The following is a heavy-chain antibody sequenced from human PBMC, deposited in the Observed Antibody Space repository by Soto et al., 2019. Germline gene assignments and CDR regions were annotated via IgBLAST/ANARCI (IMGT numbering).Heavy chain of an antibody. V-gene: IGHV1-2*04. CDR3: ARDLATVTAGSNYYYYGMDV. CDR1: GYTFTGYY. J-gene: IGHJ6*02. CDR2: INPNSGGT. D-gene: IGHD4-17*01. Sequence: QVQLVQSGAEVKKPGASVKVSCKASGYTFTGYYMHWVRQAPGQGLEWMGWINPNSGGTNYAQKFQGWVTMTRDTSISTAYMELSRLRSDDTAVYYCARDLATVTAGSNYYYYGMDVWGQGTTVTVSS.